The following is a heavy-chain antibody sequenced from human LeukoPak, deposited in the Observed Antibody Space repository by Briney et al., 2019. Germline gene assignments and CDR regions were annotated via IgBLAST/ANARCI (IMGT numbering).Heavy chain of an antibody. CDR3: ARVFSSGWYGSPGMDV. J-gene: IGHJ6*04. V-gene: IGHV4-59*01. Sequence: PSETLSLTCTVSGGSISSYYWSWIRQPPGKGLEWIGYIYYSGSTNYNPSLKSRVTISVDTSKNQFSLKLGSVTAADTAVYYCARVFSSGWYGSPGMDVWGKGTTVTVSS. CDR2: IYYSGST. D-gene: IGHD6-19*01. CDR1: GGSISSYY.